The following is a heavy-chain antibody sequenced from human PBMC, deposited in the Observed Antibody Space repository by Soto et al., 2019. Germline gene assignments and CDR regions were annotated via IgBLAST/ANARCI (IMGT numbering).Heavy chain of an antibody. Sequence: LRLSCAASGFTFSSYSMNWVRQAPGKGLEWVSSISSSSSYIYYADSVKGRFTISRDNAKNSLYLQMNSLRAEDTAVYYCARESSYRYYGSGPFDIWGQGKMVTVS. CDR3: ARESSYRYYGSGPFDI. J-gene: IGHJ3*02. V-gene: IGHV3-21*01. D-gene: IGHD3-10*01. CDR1: GFTFSSYS. CDR2: ISSSSSYI.